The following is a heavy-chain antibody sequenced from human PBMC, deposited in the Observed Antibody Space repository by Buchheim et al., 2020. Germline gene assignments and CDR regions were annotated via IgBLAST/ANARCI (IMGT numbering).Heavy chain of an antibody. CDR2: LYYSGST. CDR1: GGSISSGGYY. CDR3: AREGYSGYDSDYFDY. Sequence: QVQLQESGPGLVKPSQTLSLTCTVSGGSISSGGYYWSWIRQHPGKGLEWIGYLYYSGSTYYNPSLQSRVTLSVDTSKNQFSLKLSSVTAADTSVYYCAREGYSGYDSDYFDYWGQGTL. D-gene: IGHD5-12*01. J-gene: IGHJ4*02. V-gene: IGHV4-31*03.